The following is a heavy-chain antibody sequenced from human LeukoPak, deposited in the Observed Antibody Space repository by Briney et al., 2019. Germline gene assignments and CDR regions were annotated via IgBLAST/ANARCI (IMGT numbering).Heavy chain of an antibody. V-gene: IGHV3-48*01. CDR2: ISSSSSTI. D-gene: IGHD6-19*01. J-gene: IGHJ4*02. CDR3: ARDEAVALFDY. Sequence: GGSLRLSCAASGFTFSSYSMNWVRQAPGKGLEWVSYISSSSSTIYYADSVKGRFTISRDNAKNSLYLQMNSLRAEDTAMYYGARDEAVALFDYWGQGTLVTVSS. CDR1: GFTFSSYS.